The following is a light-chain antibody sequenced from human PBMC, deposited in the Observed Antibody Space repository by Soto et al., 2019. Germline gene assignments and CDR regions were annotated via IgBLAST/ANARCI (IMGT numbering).Light chain of an antibody. Sequence: AIRMTQSPSSFSASTGDRVTITCRASQGISSYLAWYQQKPGKAPKLLIYAASTLQSGVPSRFSGSGSGTDFTLTISCLQSEDFATYYCQQYYSYLTFGQGTKVDIK. CDR2: AAS. V-gene: IGKV1-8*01. CDR1: QGISSY. CDR3: QQYYSYLT. J-gene: IGKJ1*01.